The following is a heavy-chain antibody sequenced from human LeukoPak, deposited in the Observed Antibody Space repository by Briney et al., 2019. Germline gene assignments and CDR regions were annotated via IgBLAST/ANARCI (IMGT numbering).Heavy chain of an antibody. D-gene: IGHD6-13*01. CDR2: IWYDGSNK. CDR1: GFTFSSYG. CDR3: ARWGQQQLWWLAYYYYYYGMDV. V-gene: IGHV3-33*01. Sequence: GGSLRLSCAASGFTFSSYGMHWVRQAPGKGLEWVAVIWYDGSNKYYADSVKGRFTISRDNSKNTLYLQMNSLRAEDTAVYYCARWGQQQLWWLAYYYYYYGMDVWGQGTTVTVSS. J-gene: IGHJ6*02.